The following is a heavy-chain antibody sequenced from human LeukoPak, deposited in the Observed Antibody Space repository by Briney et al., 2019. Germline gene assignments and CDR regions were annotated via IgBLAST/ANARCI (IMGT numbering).Heavy chain of an antibody. CDR3: ARLRLFTSYYFDY. CDR2: IYYSGST. CDR1: GGSISSSSYY. J-gene: IGHJ4*02. Sequence: SETLSLTCTVSGGSISSSSYYWGWIRQPPGKGLEWIGSIYYSGSTYYNPSLKSRVTISVDTSKNQFSLKLSSVTAADTAVYYCARLRLFTSYYFDYWGQGTLVTVSS. V-gene: IGHV4-39*01. D-gene: IGHD3-9*01.